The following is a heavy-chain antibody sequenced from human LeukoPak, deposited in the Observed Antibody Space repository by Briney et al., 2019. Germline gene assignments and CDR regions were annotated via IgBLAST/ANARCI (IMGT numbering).Heavy chain of an antibody. J-gene: IGHJ5*02. Sequence: SETLSPTCAVYGGSFSGYYWSWIRQPPGKGLEWIGEINHSGSTNYNPSLKSRVTISVDTSKNQFSLKLSSVTAADTAVYYCARGEEFFYDFWSGYYIGNWFDPWGQGTLVTVSS. CDR2: INHSGST. CDR3: ARGEEFFYDFWSGYYIGNWFDP. CDR1: GGSFSGYY. V-gene: IGHV4-34*01. D-gene: IGHD3-3*01.